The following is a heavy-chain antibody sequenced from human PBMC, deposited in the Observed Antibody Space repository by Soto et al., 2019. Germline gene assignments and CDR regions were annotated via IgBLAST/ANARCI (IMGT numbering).Heavy chain of an antibody. CDR1: GFIFNEYG. D-gene: IGHD2-15*01. J-gene: IGHJ4*02. CDR2: IWYDGSNK. CDR3: ARWGCSGSNCNLNQRSFDL. Sequence: QAQLVESGGGVVQPGRSLRLSCAASGFIFNEYGMHWVRQAPGKGLEWVAVIWYDGSNKYYADSVKGRFTFSRDNSKNTMSLQMHSLSAEDTAVYYCARWGCSGSNCNLNQRSFDLWGQGSLVTVSS. V-gene: IGHV3-33*03.